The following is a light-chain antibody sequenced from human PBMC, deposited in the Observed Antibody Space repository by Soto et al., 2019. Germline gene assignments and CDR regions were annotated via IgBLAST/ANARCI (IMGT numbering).Light chain of an antibody. J-gene: IGKJ1*01. CDR2: GAS. CDR3: EQYGSSPRT. V-gene: IGKV3-20*01. CDR1: QSVSNNY. Sequence: EIVLTQSPGTLSLSPGERATLSCRASQSVSNNYLAWYQQKPGQAPRLLIYGASNTATGIPARFSGSGSGTDFTLTISRLEPEDFAVYYCEQYGSSPRTFGQGTKVDNK.